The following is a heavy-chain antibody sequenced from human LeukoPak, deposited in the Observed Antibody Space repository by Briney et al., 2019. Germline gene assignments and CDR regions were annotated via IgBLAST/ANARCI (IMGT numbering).Heavy chain of an antibody. V-gene: IGHV3-30*19. CDR3: ARVGYYSSGPFSYFDY. Sequence: GRSLRLSCAASGFTFSNYGMHWVRQAPGKGLEWVAVISYDGSNEYYADSVKGRFTISRDSSENTLYLQMNSLRVEDTAVYYCARVGYYSSGPFSYFDYWGQGTLVTVSS. CDR2: ISYDGSNE. CDR1: GFTFSNYG. D-gene: IGHD3-10*01. J-gene: IGHJ4*02.